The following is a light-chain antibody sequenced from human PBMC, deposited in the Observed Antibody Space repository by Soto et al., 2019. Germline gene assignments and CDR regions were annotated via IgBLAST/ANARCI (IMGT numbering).Light chain of an antibody. Sequence: EIVLTQSPGTLSLSPGERATLSCRASQTVSNNFLAWYQQKPGQAPRLLIYGASYRATGIPDRFSGSGSGTDFALTINRLEPEGFAVYYCQRYGRSPRTVGEGTKVEI. J-gene: IGKJ1*01. V-gene: IGKV3-20*01. CDR2: GAS. CDR3: QRYGRSPRT. CDR1: QTVSNNF.